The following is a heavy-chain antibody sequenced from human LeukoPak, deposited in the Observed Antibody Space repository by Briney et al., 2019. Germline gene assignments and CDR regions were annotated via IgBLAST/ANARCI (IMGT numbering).Heavy chain of an antibody. Sequence: GGPVKVSCKASGYTFTSYDINWVRQATGQGLEWMGWMNPNSGNTGYAQKFQGRVTMTRNTSISTAYMELSSLRSEDTAVYYCASPHDSSGWYYFDYWGRGTLVTVSS. CDR3: ASPHDSSGWYYFDY. J-gene: IGHJ4*01. V-gene: IGHV1-8*01. CDR1: GYTFTSYD. CDR2: MNPNSGNT. D-gene: IGHD6-19*01.